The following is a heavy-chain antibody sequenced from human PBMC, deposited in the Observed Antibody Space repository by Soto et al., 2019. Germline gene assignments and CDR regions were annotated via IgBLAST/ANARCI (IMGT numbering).Heavy chain of an antibody. CDR3: ATLAWGGMDV. CDR1: GFTFCSYW. CDR2: INSDGSIT. D-gene: IGHD1-26*01. V-gene: IGHV3-74*01. J-gene: IGHJ6*02. Sequence: EVQLVESGGGLVQPGGSLRLSCAASGFTFCSYWMHWVRQAPGKGLLWVSRINSDGSITNYADSVKGRFTISRDNAKNTLYLQMNSLRAEDTAVYYCATLAWGGMDVWGQGTTVTVSS.